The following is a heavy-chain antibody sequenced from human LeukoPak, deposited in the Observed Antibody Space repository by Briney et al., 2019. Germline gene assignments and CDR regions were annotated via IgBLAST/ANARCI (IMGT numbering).Heavy chain of an antibody. Sequence: GRSLRLSCAASGFTFSGYGMHWVRQAPGKGLEWVAVIWNDGSNKYYADSVKGRFTISRDNSKDTLYLQMNNLRAEDTAVYYCARAIYSGAWHGGDSWGRGTLVTVSS. J-gene: IGHJ4*02. D-gene: IGHD4-11*01. V-gene: IGHV3-33*01. CDR3: ARAIYSGAWHGGDS. CDR2: IWNDGSNK. CDR1: GFTFSGYG.